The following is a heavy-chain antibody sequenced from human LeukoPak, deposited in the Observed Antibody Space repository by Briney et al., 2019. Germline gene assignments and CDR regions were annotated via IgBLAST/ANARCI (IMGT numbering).Heavy chain of an antibody. CDR3: ATQVVPALGVFDY. V-gene: IGHV1-18*01. D-gene: IGHD2-2*01. CDR2: ISGYNGYT. J-gene: IGHJ4*02. Sequence: ASVKVSCKASGYTFTSYGFSWVRQAPGQGLEWMGWISGYNGYTNYAQKFQGRVTITADESTSTAYMELSSLRSEDTAVYYCATQVVPALGVFDYWGQGTLVTVSS. CDR1: GYTFTSYG.